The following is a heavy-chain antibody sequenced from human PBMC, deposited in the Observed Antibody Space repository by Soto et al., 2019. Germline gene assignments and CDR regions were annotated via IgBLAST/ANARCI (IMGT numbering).Heavy chain of an antibody. V-gene: IGHV4-59*01. CDR2: IYYSGST. CDR3: ARTASHTAMDY. CDR1: GGSISSYY. D-gene: IGHD5-18*01. Sequence: QVQLQESCPGLVKPSATLSLTCTVSGGSISSYYWSWIRQPPVKGLEWIGYIYYSGSTNYNPSLKSRVTLSVDTSKNQFSLKLSSVTAADTAVYYCARTASHTAMDYWGQGTLVTVSS. J-gene: IGHJ4*02.